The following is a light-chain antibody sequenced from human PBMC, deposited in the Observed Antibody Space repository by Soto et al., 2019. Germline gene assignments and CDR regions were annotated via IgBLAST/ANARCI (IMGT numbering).Light chain of an antibody. Sequence: EIVLTQSPATLSLSPGERAALSCRASQNVYRYLAWYQQIPGQXXXXXXXXXXXXAXGIPARFSGSGSGTDFTLTISSLEPEDFAVYYCQQRSNWPPITFGQGTRLEIK. CDR3: QQRSNWPPIT. CDR1: QNVYRY. CDR2: XXX. V-gene: IGKV3-11*01. J-gene: IGKJ5*01.